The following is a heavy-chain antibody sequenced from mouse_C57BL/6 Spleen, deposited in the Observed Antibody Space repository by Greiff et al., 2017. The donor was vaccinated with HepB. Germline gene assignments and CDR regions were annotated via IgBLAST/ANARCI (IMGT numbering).Heavy chain of an antibody. CDR3: TYDGSSSALDY. V-gene: IGHV1-81*01. J-gene: IGHJ4*01. CDR2: IYPRSGNT. Sequence: QVQLKQPGAELARPGASVKLSCKASGYTFTSYGISWVKQRTGQGLEWIGEIYPRSGNTYYNEKFKGKATLTEDKSSSTAYMQLRSLASEDSAVYFCTYDGSSSALDYWGQGTSVTVSS. D-gene: IGHD2-12*01. CDR1: GYTFTSYG.